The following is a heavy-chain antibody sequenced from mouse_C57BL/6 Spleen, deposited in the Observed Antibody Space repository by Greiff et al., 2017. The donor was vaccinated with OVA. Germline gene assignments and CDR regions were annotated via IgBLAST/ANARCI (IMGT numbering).Heavy chain of an antibody. CDR2: IYPGDGDT. V-gene: IGHV1-82*01. CDR1: GYAFSSSW. D-gene: IGHD2-2*01. CDR3: AIGVTTRGYYAMDY. J-gene: IGHJ4*01. Sequence: QVQLQQSGPELVKPGASVKISCKASGYAFSSSWMNWVKQRPGKGLEWIGRIYPGDGDTNYNGKFKGKATLTADKSSSTAYMQLSSLTSEDSAVYFCAIGVTTRGYYAMDYWGQGTSVTVSS.